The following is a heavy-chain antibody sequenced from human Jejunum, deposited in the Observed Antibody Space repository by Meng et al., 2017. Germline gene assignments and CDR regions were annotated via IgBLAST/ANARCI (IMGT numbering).Heavy chain of an antibody. V-gene: IGHV4-61*08. CDR1: GGSGSRAAYY. J-gene: IGHJ4*02. Sequence: HVGEVGAGVVRSSEALALTCTVSGGSGSRAAYYWNWSPQPPGKRLEWIGYIYYSGGTTYSPSLNSRVTISIDTAKNQVSLKVSSVTAADTAVYYCAHSSSSSSFGFDYWGQGTLVTVSS. D-gene: IGHD6-6*01. CDR3: AHSSSSSSFGFDY. CDR2: IYYSGGT.